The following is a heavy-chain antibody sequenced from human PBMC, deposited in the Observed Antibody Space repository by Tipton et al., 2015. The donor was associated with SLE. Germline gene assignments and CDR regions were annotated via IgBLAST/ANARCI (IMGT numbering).Heavy chain of an antibody. CDR1: GFTFSSYG. J-gene: IGHJ4*02. CDR3: ARESGSYPGHFDY. CDR2: IWFDGSNK. Sequence: SLRLSCVASGFTFSSYGMHWVRQAPGKGLEWVAVIWFDGSNKYYGDSVQGRFTISRDNSKNSVYLEMNSLRVEDTAVYYCARESGSYPGHFDYWGQGSLVTVSS. D-gene: IGHD1-26*01. V-gene: IGHV3-33*01.